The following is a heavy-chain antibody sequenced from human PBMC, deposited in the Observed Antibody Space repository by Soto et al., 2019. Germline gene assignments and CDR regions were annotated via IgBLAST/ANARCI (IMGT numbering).Heavy chain of an antibody. Sequence: GGSLRLSCAASGFTFSSYWMSWVRQAPGKGLEWVANIKQDGSEKYYVDSVKGRFTISRDNAKNSLYLQMNSLRAEDTAVYYCARGIAVAGHSIYYYYMDVWGQGTTVTVSS. CDR1: GFTFSSYW. V-gene: IGHV3-7*01. D-gene: IGHD6-19*01. CDR2: IKQDGSEK. CDR3: ARGIAVAGHSIYYYYMDV. J-gene: IGHJ6*03.